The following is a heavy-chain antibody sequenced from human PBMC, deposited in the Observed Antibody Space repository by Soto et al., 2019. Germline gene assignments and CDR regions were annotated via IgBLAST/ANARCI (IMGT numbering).Heavy chain of an antibody. CDR3: TTLHILWWSTDVSDY. V-gene: IGHV3-15*01. J-gene: IGHJ4*02. Sequence: GGSLRLSCAASGFTFSNAWMSWVRQAPGKGLEWVGRIKSKTDGGTTDYAAPVKGRFTISRDDSKNTLYLQMNSLKTEDTAVYYCTTLHILWWSTDVSDYWGQGTLVTVSS. CDR1: GFTFSNAW. CDR2: IKSKTDGGTT. D-gene: IGHD2-21*01.